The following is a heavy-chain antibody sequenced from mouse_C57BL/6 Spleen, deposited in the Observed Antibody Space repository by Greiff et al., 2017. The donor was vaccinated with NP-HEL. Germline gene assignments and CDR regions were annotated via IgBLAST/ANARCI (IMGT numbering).Heavy chain of an antibody. CDR2: IDPSDSYT. CDR1: GYTFTSYW. Sequence: QVQLKQSGAELVMPGASVKLSCKASGYTFTSYWMHWVKQRPGQGLEWIGEIDPSDSYTNYNQKFKGKSTLTVDKSSSTAYMQLSSLTSEDSAVYYCARRGLLPTKDYFDYWGQGTTLTVSS. V-gene: IGHV1-69*01. D-gene: IGHD2-3*01. CDR3: ARRGLLPTKDYFDY. J-gene: IGHJ2*01.